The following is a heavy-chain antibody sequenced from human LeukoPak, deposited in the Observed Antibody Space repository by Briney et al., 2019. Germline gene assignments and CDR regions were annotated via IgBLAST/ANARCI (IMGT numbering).Heavy chain of an antibody. Sequence: GGSLRLSCAASGFTFRSYAMSWVRQAPGKGLEWVANIKQDGSEKYYVDSVKGRFTISRDNAKNSLYLQMNSLRAEDTAVYYCAREGITMIRSFDYWGQGTLVTVSS. CDR3: AREGITMIRSFDY. J-gene: IGHJ4*02. CDR2: IKQDGSEK. V-gene: IGHV3-7*01. D-gene: IGHD3-10*01. CDR1: GFTFRSYA.